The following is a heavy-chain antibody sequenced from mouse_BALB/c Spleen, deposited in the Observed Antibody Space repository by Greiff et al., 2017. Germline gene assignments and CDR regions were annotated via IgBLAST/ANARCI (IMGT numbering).Heavy chain of an antibody. V-gene: IGHV5-6*01. CDR3: ARGITTTYFDY. D-gene: IGHD1-1*01. Sequence: EVQLVESGGDLVKPGGSLKLSCAASGFTFSSYGMSWVRQTPDKRLEWVATISSGGSYTYYPDSVKGRFTISRDNAKNTLYLQMSSLKSEDTAMYYCARGITTTYFDYWGQGTTLTVSS. CDR2: ISSGGSYT. J-gene: IGHJ2*01. CDR1: GFTFSSYG.